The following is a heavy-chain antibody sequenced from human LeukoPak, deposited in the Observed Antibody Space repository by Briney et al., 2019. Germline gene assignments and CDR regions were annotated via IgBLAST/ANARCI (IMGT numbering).Heavy chain of an antibody. J-gene: IGHJ6*02. CDR2: MWYDGSNK. Sequence: GGTLRLSCAASGFTFSSYGMHWVRQAPGKGLEWVAGMWYDGSNKYYADSMKGRFTISRDNSKNTLYLQMDRLRAEDTAVYYCARDLVVVTAIRPIGMDVWGQGTTVTVSS. V-gene: IGHV3-33*01. CDR1: GFTFSSYG. CDR3: ARDLVVVTAIRPIGMDV. D-gene: IGHD2-21*02.